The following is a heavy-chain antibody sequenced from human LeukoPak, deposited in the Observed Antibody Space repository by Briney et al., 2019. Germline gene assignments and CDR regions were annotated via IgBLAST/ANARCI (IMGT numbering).Heavy chain of an antibody. V-gene: IGHV1-69*05. Sequence: SVKVSCKAYGDTFSFYALSWVRQAPGQRLEWMGGYIPIFTRTDYAERFQGRLTITTDDSTNTAYMELRSLRSDDTAVYYCARHMYYYENTGYYSNAFDYWGQGTLSPSPQ. D-gene: IGHD3-22*01. CDR3: ARHMYYYENTGYYSNAFDY. CDR2: YIPIFTRT. CDR1: GDTFSFYA. J-gene: IGHJ4*02.